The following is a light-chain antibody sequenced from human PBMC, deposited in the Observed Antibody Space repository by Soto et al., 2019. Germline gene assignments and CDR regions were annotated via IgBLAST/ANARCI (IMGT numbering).Light chain of an antibody. CDR2: DVS. CDR3: SSYTSSSTPLYV. J-gene: IGLJ1*01. V-gene: IGLV2-14*01. Sequence: QSVLTQPASVSGSPGQSITISCTGTSSDGGGYNYVSWYQQHPGKAPKLMIYDVSNRPSGVSNRFSGSKSGTTASLTISGLQAEDEADYYCSSYTSSSTPLYVFGTGTKVTV. CDR1: SSDGGGYNY.